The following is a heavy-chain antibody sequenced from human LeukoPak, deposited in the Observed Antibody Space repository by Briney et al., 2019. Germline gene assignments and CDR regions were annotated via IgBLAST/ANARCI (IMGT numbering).Heavy chain of an antibody. D-gene: IGHD5-18*01. J-gene: IGHJ3*02. CDR3: ARVDTAMDAFDI. CDR1: GFIASSNY. Sequence: PGGSLRLSCAAAGFIASSNYMSWVRQAPGKGRGWVSVIYSGGSTYYADSVKGRFTISRDNSKNTLYLQMNSLRAEDTAVYYCARVDTAMDAFDIWGQGTMVTVSS. V-gene: IGHV3-53*01. CDR2: IYSGGST.